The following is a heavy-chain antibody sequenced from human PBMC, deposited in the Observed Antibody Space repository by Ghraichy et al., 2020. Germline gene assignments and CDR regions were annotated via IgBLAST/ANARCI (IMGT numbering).Heavy chain of an antibody. CDR1: GGSISGSNYY. V-gene: IGHV4-39*01. J-gene: IGHJ1*01. CDR3: ARLLNERFQQ. D-gene: IGHD1-1*01. CDR2: ISYSGNT. Sequence: SETLSLTCTVSGGSISGSNYYWGWIRQPPGKGLEWIGSISYSGNTYYNPSLKSRVTISVDTSKTQFSLKLSSVTAADTAVYYCARLLNERFQQWGQGTLVTVSS.